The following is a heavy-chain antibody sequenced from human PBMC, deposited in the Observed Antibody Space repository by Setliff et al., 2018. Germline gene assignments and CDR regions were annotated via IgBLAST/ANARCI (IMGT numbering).Heavy chain of an antibody. J-gene: IGHJ6*03. Sequence: PSETLSLTCTVSGDSINSRTNYWSWIRQPAGKGPEWIGHINYSGSTNYNPSLKSRVTISGDTSKNQVSLRLSSVTAADTAVHYCATRKSSGRLYYMDVWGKGTTVTVSS. CDR1: GDSINSRTNY. CDR2: INYSGST. V-gene: IGHV4-61*10. CDR3: ATRKSSGRLYYMDV. D-gene: IGHD1-26*01.